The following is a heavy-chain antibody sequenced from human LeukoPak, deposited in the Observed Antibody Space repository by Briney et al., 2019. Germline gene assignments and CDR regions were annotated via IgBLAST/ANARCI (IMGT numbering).Heavy chain of an antibody. CDR3: ARVYSSGWYVGY. Sequence: SETLSLTCAVYGGSFSGYYWSWIRQPPGKGLEWIGSIYHSGSTYYNPSLKSRVTISVDTSKNQFSLKLSSVTAADTAVYYCARVYSSGWYVGYWGQGTLVTVSS. CDR2: IYHSGST. V-gene: IGHV4-34*01. J-gene: IGHJ4*02. D-gene: IGHD6-19*01. CDR1: GGSFSGYY.